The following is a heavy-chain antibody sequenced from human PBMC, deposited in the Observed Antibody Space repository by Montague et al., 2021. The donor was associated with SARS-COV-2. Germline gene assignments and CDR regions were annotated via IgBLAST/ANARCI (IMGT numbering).Heavy chain of an antibody. J-gene: IGHJ4*02. CDR2: ICNTGST. D-gene: IGHD3-10*01. CDR3: ARFESGALDFDD. Sequence: SETLSLTCTVSGGSIMRGDYYWSWIRQPPGKGLEWIGRICNTGSTMYTSSLKSRVIMSVDTSTNQFSLSLTSVTAADTAVYFCARFESGALDFDDWGQGTLVTVSS. V-gene: IGHV4-39*01. CDR1: GGSIMRGDYY.